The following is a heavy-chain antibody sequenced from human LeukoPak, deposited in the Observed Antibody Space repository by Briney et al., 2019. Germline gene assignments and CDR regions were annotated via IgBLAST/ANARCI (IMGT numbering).Heavy chain of an antibody. CDR1: GFTFSSYA. Sequence: GGSLRLSCAASGFTFSSYAMSWVRQAPGKGLEWVSAITGSGGSTYYADSVNGRFTIYRDNTKNTLYLKMNSLRVEDTALYYCAKDQNYESSGYYGGFDYWGRGTVVTVSS. CDR2: ITGSGGST. V-gene: IGHV3-23*01. D-gene: IGHD3-22*01. CDR3: AKDQNYESSGYYGGFDY. J-gene: IGHJ4*02.